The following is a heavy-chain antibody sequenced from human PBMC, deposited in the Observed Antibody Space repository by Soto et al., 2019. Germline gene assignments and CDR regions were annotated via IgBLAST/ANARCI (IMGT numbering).Heavy chain of an antibody. CDR3: ASSRRMVITTVDGDFDI. D-gene: IGHD3-22*01. V-gene: IGHV1-18*01. CDR1: GYTFTSYG. CDR2: ISAYNGNT. J-gene: IGHJ3*02. Sequence: ASVKVSCKASGYTFTSYGISWVRQARGQGLEWMGWISAYNGNTNYAQKLQGRVTITTDTYTSTDYMEMRSLRSDDTDVYYCASSRRMVITTVDGDFDIWGQGKMVTVSS.